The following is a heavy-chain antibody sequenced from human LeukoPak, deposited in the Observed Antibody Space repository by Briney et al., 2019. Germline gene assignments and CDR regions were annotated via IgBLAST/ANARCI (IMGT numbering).Heavy chain of an antibody. D-gene: IGHD6-19*01. V-gene: IGHV2-70*11. CDR3: ARIRGSSGWYDFDY. CDR1: GFSLSTSGMC. CDR2: IDWDDDK. Sequence: SGPTLVNPTQTLTLTCTFSGFSLSTSGMCVSWIRQPPGKALAWLARIDWDDDKYYSTSLKTRLTISKDTSKNQVVLTMTNMDPVDTATYYCARIRGSSGWYDFDYWGQGTLVTVSS. J-gene: IGHJ4*02.